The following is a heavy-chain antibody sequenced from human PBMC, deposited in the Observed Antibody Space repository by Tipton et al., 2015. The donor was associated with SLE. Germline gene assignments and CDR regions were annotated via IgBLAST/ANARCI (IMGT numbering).Heavy chain of an antibody. CDR2: INHSGST. V-gene: IGHV4-34*01. J-gene: IGHJ6*02. CDR1: GGSFSGYY. Sequence: TLSLTCAVYGGSFSGYYWSWIRQPPGKGLEWIGEINHSGSTNYNPSLKSRVTISVDTSKNQFSLKLSSVTAADTAVYYCARGGSSWYLTHYYYYGMDVWGQGTTVTVSS. CDR3: ARGGSSWYLTHYYYYGMDV. D-gene: IGHD6-13*01.